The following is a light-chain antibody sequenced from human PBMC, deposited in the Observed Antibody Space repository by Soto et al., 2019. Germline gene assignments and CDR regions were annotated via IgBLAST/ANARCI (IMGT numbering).Light chain of an antibody. J-gene: IGKJ5*01. CDR2: AAS. Sequence: DIQMTQSPSSLSASVGDRVTITCRASESISRHLNWYQQKPGKGPNLLIYAASTLQNGVPSRFSCSGSGTDFTLTISSLQPEDFATYYCQQSYSTLSISFGQGTRLEIK. V-gene: IGKV1-39*01. CDR3: QQSYSTLSIS. CDR1: ESISRH.